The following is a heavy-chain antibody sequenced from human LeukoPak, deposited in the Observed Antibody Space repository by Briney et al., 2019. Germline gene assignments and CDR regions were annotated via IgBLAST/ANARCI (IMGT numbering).Heavy chain of an antibody. Sequence: GGSLRLSCAASGFTVSRNYVSWVRRAPGKGLEWVSVIYSADSAYYADSVRGRFTISRDNSKNTLYLQMNSLRADDTAVYYCAREVGGGATNYFDYWGQGTLVTVSS. V-gene: IGHV3-53*01. CDR2: IYSADSA. D-gene: IGHD1-26*01. J-gene: IGHJ4*02. CDR1: GFTVSRNY. CDR3: AREVGGGATNYFDY.